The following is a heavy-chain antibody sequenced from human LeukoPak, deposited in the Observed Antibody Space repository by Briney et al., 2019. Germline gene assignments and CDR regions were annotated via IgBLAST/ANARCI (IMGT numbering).Heavy chain of an antibody. CDR3: ARRAPSHDFDD. CDR1: GFTFSSYW. J-gene: IGHJ4*02. CDR2: IKQDGSEK. Sequence: GGSLRLPCAASGFTFSSYWMSWVRQAPGKGLEWVANIKQDGSEKYYVDSVKGRFTISRDNAKNSLYLQMNSLRVEDTAVYYCARRAPSHDFDDWGQGTLVTVSS. V-gene: IGHV3-7*01.